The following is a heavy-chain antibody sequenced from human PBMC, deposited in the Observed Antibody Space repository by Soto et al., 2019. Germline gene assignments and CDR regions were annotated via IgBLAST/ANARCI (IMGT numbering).Heavy chain of an antibody. V-gene: IGHV4-34*01. CDR1: GGSFSGYY. D-gene: IGHD6-19*01. J-gene: IGHJ4*02. Sequence: SETLSLTCAVYGGSFSGYYWSWIRQPPGKGLEWIGEINHSGSTNYNPSLKSRVTISVDTSKNQFSLKLSSVTAADTAVYYCARHEYSSGWYYFDYWGQGTLVTVSS. CDR2: INHSGST. CDR3: ARHEYSSGWYYFDY.